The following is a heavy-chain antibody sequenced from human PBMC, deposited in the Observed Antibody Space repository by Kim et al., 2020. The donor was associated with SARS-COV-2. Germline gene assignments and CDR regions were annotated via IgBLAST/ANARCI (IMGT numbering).Heavy chain of an antibody. CDR2: K. CDR3: ARQLVTTALDY. J-gene: IGHJ4*02. Sequence: KHYSTSLKTMLTISKDTSKNQVVLTMTNMDPVDTATYYCARQLVTTALDYWGQGTLVTVSS. V-gene: IGHV2-70*19. D-gene: IGHD4-17*01.